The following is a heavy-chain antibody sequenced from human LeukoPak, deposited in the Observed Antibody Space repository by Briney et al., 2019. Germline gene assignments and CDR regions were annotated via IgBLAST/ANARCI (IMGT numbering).Heavy chain of an antibody. Sequence: PGGSLRLSCAASGFTFSSYGMHWVRQAPGKGLEWVAFIRYDGSNKYYTDSDKGRFTISRDNSKNTLYLQMSSLTAKDTAVYYCAKDRSIGTYYTFDSWSQGTLVTVSS. CDR1: GFTFSSYG. J-gene: IGHJ4*02. V-gene: IGHV3-30*02. CDR3: AKDRSIGTYYTFDS. D-gene: IGHD1-26*01. CDR2: IRYDGSNK.